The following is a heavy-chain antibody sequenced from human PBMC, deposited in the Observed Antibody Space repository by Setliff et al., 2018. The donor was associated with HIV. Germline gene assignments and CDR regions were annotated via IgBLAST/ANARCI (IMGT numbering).Heavy chain of an antibody. CDR1: GGSISSYY. CDR3: ARHSRAGDIDY. V-gene: IGHV4-59*08. Sequence: SETLSLTCTVSGGSISSYYWSWIRQPPGKGLEWIGYIYYSGSTNYNPSLKSRVTISVDTSKNQFSLKLSSVTAADTAVYYCARHSRAGDIDYWGQGTLVTVSS. J-gene: IGHJ4*02. CDR2: IYYSGST. D-gene: IGHD3-16*01.